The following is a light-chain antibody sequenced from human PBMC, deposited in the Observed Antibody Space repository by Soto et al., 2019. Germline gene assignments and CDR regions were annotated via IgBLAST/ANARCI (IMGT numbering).Light chain of an antibody. CDR2: GAS. V-gene: IGKV3-20*01. J-gene: IGKJ5*01. Sequence: EIVLTQSPGTLSLSPGERATLSCRASQSVSSSYLAWYQQKPGQAPSLLIYGASRRATGIPDRFSGSGSGTDFTLTIGSLQAEDVAVYYCQQYYTTPAITFGQGTRLEN. CDR3: QQYYTTPAIT. CDR1: QSVSSSY.